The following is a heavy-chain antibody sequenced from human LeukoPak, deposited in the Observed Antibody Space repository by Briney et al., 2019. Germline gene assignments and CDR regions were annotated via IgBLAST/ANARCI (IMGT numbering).Heavy chain of an antibody. Sequence: GGSLRLSCAASGFTVSSNYMSWVRQAPGKGLEWVAVIYSGGSTYYADSVKGRFTVSRDNSKNTLYLQMNSLRAEDTAVYYCARDWFHAIDYWGQGTLVTVSS. J-gene: IGHJ4*02. CDR1: GFTVSSNY. D-gene: IGHD2/OR15-2a*01. V-gene: IGHV3-53*01. CDR2: IYSGGST. CDR3: ARDWFHAIDY.